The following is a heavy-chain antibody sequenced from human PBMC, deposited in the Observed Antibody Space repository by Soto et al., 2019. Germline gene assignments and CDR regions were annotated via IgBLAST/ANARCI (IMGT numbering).Heavy chain of an antibody. V-gene: IGHV4-4*07. CDR2: INTSGRT. D-gene: IGHD2-2*01. CDR1: GGSINNDY. Sequence: PSETVSLTCSVSGGSINNDYWTWIRQSAGKGLEWIGRINTSGRTTYNPSLKSRVTMSIDTSKNQFSLTLISVTAADTALYYCARLHLPALQGAFDIWGQGTMVTVSS. J-gene: IGHJ3*02. CDR3: ARLHLPALQGAFDI.